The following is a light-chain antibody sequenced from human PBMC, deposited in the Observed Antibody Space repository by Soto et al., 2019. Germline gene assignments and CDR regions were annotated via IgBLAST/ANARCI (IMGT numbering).Light chain of an antibody. CDR2: DVT. CDR3: TSYTTSSTYV. Sequence: QSALAQPASVSGSPRQSITIFCTGTSSDVGSYNYVSWYQQHPGRAPKLMIYDVTNRPSGVSNRFSGSKSGSTASLTISGLQAEDEADYFCTSYTTSSTYVFGTGTKLTVL. CDR1: SSDVGSYNY. V-gene: IGLV2-14*03. J-gene: IGLJ1*01.